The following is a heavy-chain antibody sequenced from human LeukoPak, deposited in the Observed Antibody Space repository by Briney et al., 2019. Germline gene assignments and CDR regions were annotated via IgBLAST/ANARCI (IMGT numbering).Heavy chain of an antibody. CDR2: IYPGDSDT. J-gene: IGHJ4*02. D-gene: IGHD3-10*01. Sequence: GESLKISCKGSGHSFTSYWTGWVRQMPGKGLEWMGIIYPGDSDTRYSPSFQGQVTISADKSISTAYLQWSSLKASDTAMYYCARLLGLGYYYGSGDFDYWGQGTLVTVSS. CDR1: GHSFTSYW. CDR3: ARLLGLGYYYGSGDFDY. V-gene: IGHV5-51*01.